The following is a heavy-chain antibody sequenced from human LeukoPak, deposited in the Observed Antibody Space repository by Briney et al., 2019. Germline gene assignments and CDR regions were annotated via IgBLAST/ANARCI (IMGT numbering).Heavy chain of an antibody. Sequence: SETLSLTCTVSGGSISSYYWSWLRQPPGKGLEWIGYIYYSGSTNYNPSLKSRVTISVDTSKNQFSLKLSSVTAADTAVYYCARLGVDRRFLEWPRKRRYYFDYWGQGTLVTVSS. CDR3: ARLGVDRRFLEWPRKRRYYFDY. V-gene: IGHV4-59*01. CDR2: IYYSGST. J-gene: IGHJ4*02. D-gene: IGHD3-3*01. CDR1: GGSISSYY.